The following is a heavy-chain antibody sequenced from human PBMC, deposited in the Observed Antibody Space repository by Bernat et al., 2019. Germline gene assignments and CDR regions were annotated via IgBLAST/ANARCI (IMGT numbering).Heavy chain of an antibody. Sequence: EVQLVESGGGLVQPGGSLRLSCAASGFIFSSYWMHWVRQAPGKGLVWVSRINSDGSSTSYADSVKGRFTISRDNAKNTLYLQMNSLRAEDTAVYYCARQMSIFGPPPLDYWGQGTLVTVSS. CDR3: ARQMSIFGPPPLDY. V-gene: IGHV3-74*01. D-gene: IGHD3-3*01. J-gene: IGHJ4*02. CDR1: GFIFSSYW. CDR2: INSDGSST.